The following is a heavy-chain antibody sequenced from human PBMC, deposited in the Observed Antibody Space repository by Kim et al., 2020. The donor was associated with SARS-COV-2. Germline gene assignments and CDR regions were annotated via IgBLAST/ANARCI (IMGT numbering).Heavy chain of an antibody. CDR1: GYSISSGYY. CDR3: ARDRGRAAGE. J-gene: IGHJ4*02. CDR2: IYHSGST. D-gene: IGHD6-13*01. Sequence: SETLSLTCTVSGYSISSGYYWGWIRQPPGKGLEWIGSIYHSGSTYYNPSLKSRVTISVDTSKNQFSLKLSSVTAADTAVYYCARDRGRAAGEWGQGTLVTVSS. V-gene: IGHV4-38-2*02.